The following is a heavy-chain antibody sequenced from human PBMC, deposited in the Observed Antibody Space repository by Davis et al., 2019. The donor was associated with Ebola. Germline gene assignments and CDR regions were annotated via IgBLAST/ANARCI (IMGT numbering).Heavy chain of an antibody. D-gene: IGHD6-6*01. V-gene: IGHV4-34*01. J-gene: IGHJ6*03. Sequence: SETLSLTCAVYGGSFSGYFWSWIRQPPGKGLEWIGEINHSGSTNYNPSLKRRVTISVDTSKNQFSLKLSSVTAADTAVYYCARALRIAARPHYYYYYYMDFWGKGTTVTVSS. CDR1: GGSFSGYF. CDR3: ARALRIAARPHYYYYYYMDF. CDR2: INHSGST.